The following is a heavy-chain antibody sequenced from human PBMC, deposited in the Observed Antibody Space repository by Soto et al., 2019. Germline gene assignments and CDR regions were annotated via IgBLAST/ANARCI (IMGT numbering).Heavy chain of an antibody. J-gene: IGHJ6*02. CDR1: GFTFSSYS. V-gene: IGHV3-21*01. D-gene: IGHD5-18*01. CDR2: ISSSSSYI. Sequence: EVQLVESGGGLVKPGGSLRLSCAASGFTFSSYSMNWVRQAPGKGLEWVSAISSSSSYIYYADSVKGRFTISRDNAKNSLYLQMNSLRAEDTAVYYCARSGPSYGYERDSYYYGMDVWGQGTTVTVSS. CDR3: ARSGPSYGYERDSYYYGMDV.